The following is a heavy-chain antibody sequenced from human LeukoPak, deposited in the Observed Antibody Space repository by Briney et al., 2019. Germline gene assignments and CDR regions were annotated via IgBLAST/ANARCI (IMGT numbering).Heavy chain of an antibody. Sequence: GASVKVSCKASGGTFSSYAISWVRQAPGQGLEWMGRIIPILGIANYAQKFQGRVTITADKSTSTAYMELSSLRSEDAAVYYCARDQKSGFDPWGQGTLVTVSS. CDR3: ARDQKSGFDP. CDR1: GGTFSSYA. CDR2: IIPILGIA. J-gene: IGHJ5*02. V-gene: IGHV1-69*04.